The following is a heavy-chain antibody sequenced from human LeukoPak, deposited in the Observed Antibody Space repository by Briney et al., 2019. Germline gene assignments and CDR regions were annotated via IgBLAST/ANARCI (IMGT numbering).Heavy chain of an antibody. V-gene: IGHV3-30*03. D-gene: IGHD4-17*01. CDR3: ARDETSHGDYGY. CDR2: ISYDGSNK. J-gene: IGHJ4*02. CDR1: GFTVSSNY. Sequence: GSLRLSCAASGFTVSSNYMSWVRQAPGKGLEWVAVISYDGSNKYYADSVKGRFTISRDNSKNTLYLQMSSLRAEDTAVYYCARDETSHGDYGYWGQGTLVTVSS.